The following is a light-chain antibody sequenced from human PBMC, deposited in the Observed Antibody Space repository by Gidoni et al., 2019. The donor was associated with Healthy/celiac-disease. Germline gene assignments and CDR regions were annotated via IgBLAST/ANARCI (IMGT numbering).Light chain of an antibody. J-gene: IGKJ1*01. CDR2: AAS. CDR1: QGMSIY. V-gene: IGKV1D-8*01. CDR3: QQYYSFPRP. Sequence: VIWMTQSPSLLSESTGDRVAISCRMSQGMSIYLAWYQQKPGKAPALLIYAASTLQSGVTARFSGSGYGTDFTLPISCLQSEDFAAYYCQQYYSFPRPFGQGTKVEIK.